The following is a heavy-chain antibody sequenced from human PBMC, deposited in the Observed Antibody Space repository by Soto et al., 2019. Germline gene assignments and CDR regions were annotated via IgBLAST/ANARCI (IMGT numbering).Heavy chain of an antibody. J-gene: IGHJ3*02. CDR2: ISSSSSTI. V-gene: IGHV3-48*02. CDR1: GFTFSSYS. Sequence: GGSLRLSCAASGFTFSSYSMNWVRQAPGKGLEWVSYISSSSSTIYYADSVKGRFTISRDNAKNSLYLQMNSLRDEDTAVYYCAREFQGRYFDWLPRGGAFDIWGQGTMVTVSS. CDR3: AREFQGRYFDWLPRGGAFDI. D-gene: IGHD3-9*01.